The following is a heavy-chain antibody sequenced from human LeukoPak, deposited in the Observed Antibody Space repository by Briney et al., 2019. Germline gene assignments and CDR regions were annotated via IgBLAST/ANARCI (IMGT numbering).Heavy chain of an antibody. CDR1: GYSISSGYY. J-gene: IGHJ3*02. CDR3: ARVLGYQLLSAPPDAFDI. CDR2: IYHSGST. V-gene: IGHV4-38-2*01. D-gene: IGHD2-2*01. Sequence: SETLSLTCAVSGYSISSGYYWGWIRQPPGKGLEWIGSIYHSGSTYYNPSLKSRVTISVDTSKNQFSLKLSSVTAADTAVYYCARVLGYQLLSAPPDAFDIWGQETMVTVSS.